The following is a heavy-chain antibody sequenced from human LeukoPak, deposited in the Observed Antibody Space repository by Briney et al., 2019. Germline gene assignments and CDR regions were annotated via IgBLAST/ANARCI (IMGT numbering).Heavy chain of an antibody. J-gene: IGHJ1*01. V-gene: IGHV1-18*01. CDR2: ISAYNGNT. CDR1: GYTFTNYG. CDR3: ARDGDIVVVPAASRGYFQH. Sequence: GASVNGSCKASGYTFTNYGISWVRQAPGQGLEWMGWISAYNGNTNYAQKLQGRVTMTTDTSTSTAYMELRSLTSDDTAVYYCARDGDIVVVPAASRGYFQHWGQGNLVTVSS. D-gene: IGHD2-2*01.